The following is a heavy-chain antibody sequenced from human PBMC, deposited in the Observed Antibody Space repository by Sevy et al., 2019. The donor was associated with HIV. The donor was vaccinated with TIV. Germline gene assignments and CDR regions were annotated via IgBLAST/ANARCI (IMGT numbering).Heavy chain of an antibody. Sequence: GESLKISCKGSGYRFTDYWIAWVRQRPGKGLEWMGIIYPGDSDTIYSTSFRGQVTISVDKSITTAYVKWSTLKASGTGIYYCARGARGTLPSYYYYGWDIWGQGTTVTVSS. J-gene: IGHJ6*02. CDR2: IYPGDSDT. V-gene: IGHV5-51*01. CDR3: ARGARGTLPSYYYYGWDI. CDR1: GYRFTDYW.